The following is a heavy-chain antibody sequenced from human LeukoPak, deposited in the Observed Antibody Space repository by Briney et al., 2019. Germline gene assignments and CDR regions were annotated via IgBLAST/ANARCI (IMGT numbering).Heavy chain of an antibody. J-gene: IGHJ4*02. D-gene: IGHD4-17*01. CDR1: GGSISSGSYY. V-gene: IGHV4-61*02. Sequence: PSQTLSLTRTVSGGSISSGSYYWSWIRQPAGKGLEWIGRIYTSGSTNYNPSLKSRVTISVDKSKNQFSLKLSSVTAADTAVYYCASRSLGYYGDYYFDYWGQGTLVTVSS. CDR3: ASRSLGYYGDYYFDY. CDR2: IYTSGST.